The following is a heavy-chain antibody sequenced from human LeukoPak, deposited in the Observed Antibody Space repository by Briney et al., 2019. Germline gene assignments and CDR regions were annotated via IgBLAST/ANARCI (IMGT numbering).Heavy chain of an antibody. V-gene: IGHV3-30*18. CDR3: AKDTDPYSGYDFFFDY. J-gene: IGHJ4*02. Sequence: GGSLRLSCAASGFTFSSYGMHWVRQAPGKGLEWVAAISYDGSNKYYADSVKGRFTISRDNSKNTLYLQMNSLKAEDTAVYYCAKDTDPYSGYDFFFDYWGQGTLVTVSS. CDR2: ISYDGSNK. CDR1: GFTFSSYG. D-gene: IGHD5-12*01.